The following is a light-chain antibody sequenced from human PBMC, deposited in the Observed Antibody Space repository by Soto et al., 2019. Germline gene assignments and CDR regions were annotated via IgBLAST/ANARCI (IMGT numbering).Light chain of an antibody. V-gene: IGKV3-20*01. CDR1: QSVSSSS. Sequence: EIVLTQSPGTLSLSLGERATLSCRASQSVSSSSLAWYQQKPGQAPRLLIYGASSRATGIPDRFSGSGSGTDFSLNINRLEPEDFAVYYCQHYGSSPPWTFGQGTKVEFK. CDR2: GAS. CDR3: QHYGSSPPWT. J-gene: IGKJ1*01.